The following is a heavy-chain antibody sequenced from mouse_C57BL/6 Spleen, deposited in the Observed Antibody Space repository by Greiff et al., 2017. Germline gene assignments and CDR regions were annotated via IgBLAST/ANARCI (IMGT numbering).Heavy chain of an antibody. CDR3: ARDYYGSSYVNYFDY. V-gene: IGHV1-78*01. D-gene: IGHD1-1*01. Sequence: VQLQQSDAELVKPGASVKISCKVSGYTFTDHTIHWMKQRPEQGLEWIGYIYPRDGSTKYNEKFKGKATLTADKSSSTAYMQLNSLTSEDSAVYFCARDYYGSSYVNYFDYWGQGTTLTVSS. CDR1: GYTFTDHT. J-gene: IGHJ2*01. CDR2: IYPRDGST.